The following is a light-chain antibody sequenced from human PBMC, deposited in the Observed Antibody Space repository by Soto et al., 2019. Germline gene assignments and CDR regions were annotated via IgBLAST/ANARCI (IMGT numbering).Light chain of an antibody. V-gene: IGLV2-14*01. CDR3: SSYTSSSTQV. CDR2: DDS. Sequence: QSALTQPASVSGSPGQPITISCTGTSSDVGGYNYVSWYQQHPGTAPKLMIYDDSNRPSGVSHRFSGSKSGNTASLTISGLQAEDEADYYCSSYTSSSTQVFGTGTKLTVL. CDR1: SSDVGGYNY. J-gene: IGLJ1*01.